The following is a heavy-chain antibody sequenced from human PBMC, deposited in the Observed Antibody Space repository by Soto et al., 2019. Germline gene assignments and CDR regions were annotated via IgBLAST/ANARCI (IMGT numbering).Heavy chain of an antibody. Sequence: GSLRLSCAASGFTFSDHAMSWVRQAPGEGLEWVSTISRAGDSAYFAVSVKGRFTISRDNSKNTLHLQMNSLRAEDTAVYYCARDKNYYDSSGLFDYWGQGTLVTVSS. CDR1: GFTFSDHA. D-gene: IGHD3-22*01. V-gene: IGHV3-23*01. J-gene: IGHJ4*02. CDR3: ARDKNYYDSSGLFDY. CDR2: ISRAGDSA.